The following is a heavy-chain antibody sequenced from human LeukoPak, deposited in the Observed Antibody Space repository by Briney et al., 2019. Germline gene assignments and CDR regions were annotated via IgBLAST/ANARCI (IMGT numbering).Heavy chain of an antibody. V-gene: IGHV3-30*18. J-gene: IGHJ4*02. D-gene: IGHD6-13*01. CDR1: GFTFSSYG. CDR2: ISYDGSNK. Sequence: GGSLRLSCAASGFTFSSYGMHWVRQAPGKGLEWVAVISYDGSNKYYADSVKGRFTISRDNSKNTLYLQMNSLRAEDTAVYYCAKDPGYSSSWSRLDYWGQGTLVTVSS. CDR3: AKDPGYSSSWSRLDY.